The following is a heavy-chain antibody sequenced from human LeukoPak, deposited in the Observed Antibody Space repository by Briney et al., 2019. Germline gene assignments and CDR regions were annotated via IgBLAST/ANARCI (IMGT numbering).Heavy chain of an antibody. J-gene: IGHJ6*01. CDR3: ASDRYCSSTRCLMDV. CDR1: GLPFSGYY. D-gene: IGHD2-2*01. Sequence: SETLSLTCAVYGLPFSGYYWSWLRQPPGKGREWFAEIYHSGSTNYTPSLKRRVTISVDTSKNPFSLKMSSVTAADTAVYCCASDRYCSSTRCLMDVWGKGTTVTVSS. CDR2: IYHSGST. V-gene: IGHV4-34*01.